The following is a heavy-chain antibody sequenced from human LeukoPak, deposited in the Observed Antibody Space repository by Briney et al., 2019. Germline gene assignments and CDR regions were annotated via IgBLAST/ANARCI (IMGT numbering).Heavy chain of an antibody. CDR3: ASYYGSGSYIDY. Sequence: ASVKVSCKASGGTFSSYAISWVRQAPGQGLEWMGGIIPIFGTANYAQKFQGRVTITADKSTSTAYMELSSLRSEDTAVYYCASYYGSGSYIDYWGQGTLVTVSS. J-gene: IGHJ4*02. CDR1: GGTFSSYA. V-gene: IGHV1-69*06. CDR2: IIPIFGTA. D-gene: IGHD3-10*01.